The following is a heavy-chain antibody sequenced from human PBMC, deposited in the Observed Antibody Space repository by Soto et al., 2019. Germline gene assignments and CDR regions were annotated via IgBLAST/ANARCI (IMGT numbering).Heavy chain of an antibody. CDR3: ARHGSTVVILWALD. D-gene: IGHD2-21*01. CDR2: IYYSGST. J-gene: IGHJ4*02. CDR1: GGSISSYY. V-gene: IGHV4-59*08. Sequence: SETLSLTCTVSGGSISSYYWSWIRQPPGKGLEWIGYIYYSGSTNYNPSLKSRVTISVDTSKNQFSLKLSSVTAADTAVYYCARHGSTVVILWALDWGQGTLVTVSS.